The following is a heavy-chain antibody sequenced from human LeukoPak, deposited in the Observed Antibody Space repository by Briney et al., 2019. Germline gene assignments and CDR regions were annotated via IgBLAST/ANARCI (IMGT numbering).Heavy chain of an antibody. CDR2: IRNDGSNS. CDR3: SKDINSHCRGDCSDY. Sequence: GGSLRLSCAASGFTFSKHGMHWVRQAPGKGLEWVAFIRNDGSNSYYVDSVKGRFTISRDNSKNTVDLQMNSLRAEDTAIYYCSKDINSHCRGDCSDYWGQGTLVIVYS. V-gene: IGHV3-30*02. D-gene: IGHD2-15*01. J-gene: IGHJ4*02. CDR1: GFTFSKHG.